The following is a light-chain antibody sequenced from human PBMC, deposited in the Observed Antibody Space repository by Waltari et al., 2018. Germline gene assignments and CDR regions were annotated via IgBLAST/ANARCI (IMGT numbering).Light chain of an antibody. CDR1: QSISDN. CDR3: QQYNRWPPIT. Sequence: VMTQSPATLSVSPGERATLSCRASQSISDNLAWYQQKRGQAPRLLIYGASTRATGIPARFTGSGSGTDFTLTISSLQSEDSAVYYCQQYNRWPPITFGQGTRLE. V-gene: IGKV3-15*01. CDR2: GAS. J-gene: IGKJ5*01.